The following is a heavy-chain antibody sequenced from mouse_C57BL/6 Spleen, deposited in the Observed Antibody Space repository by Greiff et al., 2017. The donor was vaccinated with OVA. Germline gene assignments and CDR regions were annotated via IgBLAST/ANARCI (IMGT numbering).Heavy chain of an antibody. D-gene: IGHD1-1*01. CDR3: AREGTTVVDQSFFLYYAMDY. CDR1: GYAFSSSW. V-gene: IGHV1-82*01. Sequence: QVQLQQSGPELVKPGASVKISCKASGYAFSSSWMNWVKQRPGKGLEWIGRIYPGDGDTNYNGKFKGKATLTADKSSSTAYMQLRSLTYEDSAVYFCAREGTTVVDQSFFLYYAMDYWGQGTSVTVSS. CDR2: IYPGDGDT. J-gene: IGHJ4*01.